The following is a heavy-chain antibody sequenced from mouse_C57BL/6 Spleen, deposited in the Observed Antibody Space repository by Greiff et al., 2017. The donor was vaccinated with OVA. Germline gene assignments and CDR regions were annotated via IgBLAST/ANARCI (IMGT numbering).Heavy chain of an antibody. Sequence: QVQLQQSGAELMKPGASVKLSCKATGYTFTGYWIAWVKQRPGHGLEWIGEILPGSGSTNYNEKFKGKATFTADTSSNTIYMQHSSLTTEDSAIYSWARTGHDYGSGYGVYFDYWGQGTTLTVSA. CDR2: ILPGSGST. CDR3: ARTGHDYGSGYGVYFDY. D-gene: IGHD1-1*01. CDR1: GYTFTGYW. V-gene: IGHV1-9*01. J-gene: IGHJ2*01.